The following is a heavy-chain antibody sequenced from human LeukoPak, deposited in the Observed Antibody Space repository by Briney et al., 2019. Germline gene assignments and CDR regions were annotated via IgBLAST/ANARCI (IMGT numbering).Heavy chain of an antibody. CDR1: GFTFSSYA. D-gene: IGHD2-15*01. Sequence: PGGSLRLSCAASGFTFSSYAMHWVRQAPGKGLEWVAAISYDGSNKYYADSVKGRFTISRDNSKNTLYLQMNSLRAEDTAVYYCARPGYLVVQGYFDYWGQGTLVTVSS. V-gene: IGHV3-30*04. J-gene: IGHJ4*02. CDR3: ARPGYLVVQGYFDY. CDR2: ISYDGSNK.